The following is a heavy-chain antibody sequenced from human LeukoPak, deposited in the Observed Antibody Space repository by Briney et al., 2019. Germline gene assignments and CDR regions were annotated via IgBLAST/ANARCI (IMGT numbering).Heavy chain of an antibody. CDR3: ARVGSSSWNYYFDY. Sequence: PGGSLRLSCAASGFIVGNNFMTWVRQAPGKGLEWVSLIYSGGTTYYADSVKGRFTISRDNSKNTLYLQMNNLRAEDTAVYYCARVGSSSWNYYFDYWGQEPWSPSPQ. D-gene: IGHD6-13*01. CDR1: GFIVGNNF. V-gene: IGHV3-66*01. J-gene: IGHJ4*01. CDR2: IYSGGTT.